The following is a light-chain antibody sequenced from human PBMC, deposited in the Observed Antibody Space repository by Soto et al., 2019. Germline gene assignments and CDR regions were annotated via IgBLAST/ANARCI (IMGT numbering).Light chain of an antibody. CDR2: GTS. CDR3: QQSYSSSWT. J-gene: IGKJ1*01. CDR1: QSISNS. Sequence: DIQLTQSPSSLSAPVGDRVTITCRASQSISNSLNWYQQKPGKAPNLLIYGTSGLQSGVPSRFSGSGSGTGFTLTISSLQREDFATYYCQQSYSSSWTFGQGTKVDIK. V-gene: IGKV1-39*01.